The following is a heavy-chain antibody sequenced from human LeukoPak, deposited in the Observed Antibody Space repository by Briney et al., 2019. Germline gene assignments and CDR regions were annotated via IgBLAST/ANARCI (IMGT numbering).Heavy chain of an antibody. Sequence: ASVKVSWKASGYNFISYYMHWVRQAPGQGLEWMGIINPSGGSTSYAQKFQDRVTMTRDASTSTVYMELSSLKSPDTAVYYCAREDVVLVDAVRYYYYGMDVWGQGTTVTVSS. D-gene: IGHD2-8*01. CDR3: AREDVVLVDAVRYYYYGMDV. J-gene: IGHJ6*02. V-gene: IGHV1-46*01. CDR2: INPSGGST. CDR1: GYNFISYY.